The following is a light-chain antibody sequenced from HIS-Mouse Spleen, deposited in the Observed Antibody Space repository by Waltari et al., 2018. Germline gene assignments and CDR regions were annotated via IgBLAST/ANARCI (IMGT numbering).Light chain of an antibody. Sequence: SYELTQPPSVSVSPGQTASITCSGDKLGDKYACWYQQKPGQSPVLVIYQDSKRPSGIPERCSGSTSGNTATLTISGTQAMDEADYYCQAWDSSYSVFGGGTKLTVL. J-gene: IGLJ2*01. CDR1: KLGDKY. CDR3: QAWDSSYSV. CDR2: QDS. V-gene: IGLV3-1*01.